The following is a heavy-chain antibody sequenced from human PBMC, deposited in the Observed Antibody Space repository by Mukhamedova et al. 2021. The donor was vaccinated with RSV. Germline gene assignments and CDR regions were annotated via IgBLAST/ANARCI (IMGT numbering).Heavy chain of an antibody. D-gene: IGHD2-2*01. Sequence: VRQAPGQGLEWMGGIIPIFGTANYAQKFQGRVTITADESTSTAYMELSSLRSEDTAVYYCAREGYCSGTSCYGAFDIWGQGTMVT. CDR3: AREGYCSGTSCYGAFDI. J-gene: IGHJ3*02. V-gene: IGHV1-69*01. CDR2: IIPIFGTA.